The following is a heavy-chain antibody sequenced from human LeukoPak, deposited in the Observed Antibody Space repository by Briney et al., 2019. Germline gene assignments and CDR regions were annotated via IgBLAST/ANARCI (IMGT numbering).Heavy chain of an antibody. CDR2: LCFDGKNT. V-gene: IGHV3-33*01. J-gene: IGHJ4*02. Sequence: VXMLCFDGKNTHYVPSLKGLFTISRDNSKNTVDLRMNSLRAEDTAVYYCTRDPPSSGWSFDYWGQGTLVTVSS. D-gene: IGHD6-19*01. CDR3: TRDPPSSGWSFDY.